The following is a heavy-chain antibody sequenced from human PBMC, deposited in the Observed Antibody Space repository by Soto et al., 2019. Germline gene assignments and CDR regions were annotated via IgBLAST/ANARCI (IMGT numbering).Heavy chain of an antibody. V-gene: IGHV3-23*01. D-gene: IGHD4-17*01. J-gene: IGHJ4*02. CDR1: GFTFKNYA. Sequence: EVQLLESGGGLVQPGGSLRLSCTASGFTFKNYALSWVRQAPGKGLEWVSAITGSGDGTYYADSVKGRFTSSRDNSKNMLFLQMDSLSVEDTAVYYCARVSYGDYDYWGQGTLVTVSS. CDR2: ITGSGDGT. CDR3: ARVSYGDYDY.